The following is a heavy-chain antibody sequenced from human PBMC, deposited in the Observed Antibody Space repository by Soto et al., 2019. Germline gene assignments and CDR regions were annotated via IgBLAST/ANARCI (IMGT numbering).Heavy chain of an antibody. CDR2: VDPEDGQT. CDR1: GYTFTDNY. CDR3: AIRRAYRNSWYYFDS. J-gene: IGHJ4*02. D-gene: IGHD1-7*01. V-gene: IGHV1-69-2*01. Sequence: ASVKVSCKVSGYTFTDNYIHRVQQVPGKGLEWMGLVDPEDGQTAYAEKFQGRVTLSADTSTDTAYMQLSGLKSEDTAVYYCAIRRAYRNSWYYFDSWGQGTLVTVSS.